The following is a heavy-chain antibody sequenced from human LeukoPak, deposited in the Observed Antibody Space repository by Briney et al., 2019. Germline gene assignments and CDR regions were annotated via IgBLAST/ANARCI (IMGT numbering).Heavy chain of an antibody. Sequence: GASVKVSCKASGGTFSNYAISWVRQAPGQGLEWMGGIIPIFGTANYAQKFQGRVTITADESTSTAYMELSSLRSEDTAMYYCARGRVDGLLWLGELPYPYYYYMDVWGKGTTVTVSS. CDR3: ARGRVDGLLWLGELPYPYYYYMDV. D-gene: IGHD3-10*01. V-gene: IGHV1-69*13. CDR1: GGTFSNYA. J-gene: IGHJ6*03. CDR2: IIPIFGTA.